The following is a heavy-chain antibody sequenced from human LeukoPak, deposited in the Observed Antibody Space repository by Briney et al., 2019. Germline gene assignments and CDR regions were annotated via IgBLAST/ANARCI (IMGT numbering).Heavy chain of an antibody. J-gene: IGHJ4*02. V-gene: IGHV3-21*01. D-gene: IGHD3-3*01. Sequence: PGGSLRLSCAASGFIFSTYSMTWVRQAPGKGLEWVSSMSSGGTYIYYADSVRGRFTISRDNAKNSLSLVMKGLRAEDTAVYYCARDRPTGASRLFVVQWGQGTLVTVSS. CDR2: MSSGGTYI. CDR1: GFIFSTYS. CDR3: ARDRPTGASRLFVVQ.